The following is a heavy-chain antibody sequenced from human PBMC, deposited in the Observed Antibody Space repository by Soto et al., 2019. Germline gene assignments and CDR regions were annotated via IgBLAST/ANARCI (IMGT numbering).Heavy chain of an antibody. CDR3: ASNIVSTNV. Sequence: QVQLVQSGAEAKMPGSSEKVSCKASGGTFSIYVITWVRQAPGQGFEWMGGITPIFGTTTYAQKFQGRVTITADESTSTAYMELSGLRSEDTAVYYCASNIVSTNVWGQGTRVTVSS. D-gene: IGHD5-12*01. J-gene: IGHJ4*02. V-gene: IGHV1-69*01. CDR2: ITPIFGTT. CDR1: GGTFSIYV.